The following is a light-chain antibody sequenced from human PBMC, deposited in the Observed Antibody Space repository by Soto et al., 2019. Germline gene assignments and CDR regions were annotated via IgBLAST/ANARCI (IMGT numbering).Light chain of an antibody. Sequence: DIEMTQSPSTLSAYVGDRVTITCRASQSISDWLAWYQQKPGKAPKLLIYRASSLQGGVPSRFSGSGSGTEFTLTSSSLQHDDFENYYCQQYSGYSTFGGGTKVEIK. V-gene: IGKV1-5*03. CDR1: QSISDW. J-gene: IGKJ4*01. CDR2: RAS. CDR3: QQYSGYST.